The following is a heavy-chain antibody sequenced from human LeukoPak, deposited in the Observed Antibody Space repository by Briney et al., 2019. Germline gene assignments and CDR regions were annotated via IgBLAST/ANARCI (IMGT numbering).Heavy chain of an antibody. CDR1: GFTVSSYS. V-gene: IGHV3-48*01. CDR2: ISSSSSTI. J-gene: IGHJ4*02. Sequence: PGGSLRLSCAASGFTVSSYSMNWVRQAPGKGLEWVSYISSSSSTIYYADSVKGRFTISRDNAKNSLYLQMNSLRAEDTAVYYCAKGGDGYNYYFDYWGQQTLVTVSS. D-gene: IGHD5-24*01. CDR3: AKGGDGYNYYFDY.